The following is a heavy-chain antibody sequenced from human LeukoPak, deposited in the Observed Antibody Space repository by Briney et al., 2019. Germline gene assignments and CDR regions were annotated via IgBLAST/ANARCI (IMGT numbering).Heavy chain of an antibody. D-gene: IGHD5-18*01. J-gene: IGHJ3*02. CDR2: ISSSSSYI. CDR1: GFTFSSYS. V-gene: IGHV3-21*01. CDR3: ARDVVDTAMVPDAFDI. Sequence: PGGSLRLSCAASGFTFSSYSMNWVRQAPGKGLEWVSSISSSSSYIYYADSVKGRLTISRDNAKNSLYLQMNSLRAEDTAVYYCARDVVDTAMVPDAFDIWGQGTMVTVSS.